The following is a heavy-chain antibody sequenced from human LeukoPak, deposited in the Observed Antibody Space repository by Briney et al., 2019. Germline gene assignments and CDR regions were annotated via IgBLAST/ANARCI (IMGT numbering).Heavy chain of an antibody. Sequence: SETLSLTCTVSGGSISSYYWSWIRQPPGKGLEWIGYIYYSGSTYYNPSLKSRVTISVDTSKNQFSLKLSSVTAADTAVYYCAREGYCSGGSCFGWGQGTLVTVSS. CDR2: IYYSGST. CDR3: AREGYCSGGSCFG. V-gene: IGHV4-59*12. D-gene: IGHD2-15*01. J-gene: IGHJ4*02. CDR1: GGSISSYY.